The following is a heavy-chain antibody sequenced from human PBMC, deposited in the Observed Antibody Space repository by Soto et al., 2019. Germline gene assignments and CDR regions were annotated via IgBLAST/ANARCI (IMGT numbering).Heavy chain of an antibody. CDR3: SRGDREDTAVVIGARPGEYGMDV. Sequence: QVQLVESGGGVVQPGRSLGLSCAASGFTFSIYAMHWVRQAPGKGLEWVAVISYDGARKAYTNSVEGRFTISRDTSKNTLYLQINSLRVEDTAAYYCSRGDREDTAVVIGARPGEYGMDVWGQGTTVTVSS. J-gene: IGHJ6*02. CDR2: ISYDGARK. D-gene: IGHD2-15*01. V-gene: IGHV3-30-3*01. CDR1: GFTFSIYA.